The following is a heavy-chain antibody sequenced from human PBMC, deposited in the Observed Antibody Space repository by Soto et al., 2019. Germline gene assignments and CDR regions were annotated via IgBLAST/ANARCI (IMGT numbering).Heavy chain of an antibody. D-gene: IGHD3-22*01. V-gene: IGHV1-8*02. Sequence: ASVKVSCKTSGYSFTAYGLAWLRQAPGQRPEWLGWVGTSNTNTGYAQKFQGRVTMTRNTSISTAYMELSSLRSEDTAVYYCARGRGYYYDSSGYTPFDYWGQGTLVTVSS. CDR1: GYSFTAYG. CDR2: VGTSNTNT. CDR3: ARGRGYYYDSSGYTPFDY. J-gene: IGHJ4*02.